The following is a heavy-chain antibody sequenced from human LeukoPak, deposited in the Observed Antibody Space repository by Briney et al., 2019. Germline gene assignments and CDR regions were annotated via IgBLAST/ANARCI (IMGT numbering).Heavy chain of an antibody. D-gene: IGHD3-10*01. CDR3: AKAALWFGELDYYYYYMDV. J-gene: IGHJ6*03. CDR1: GFTFSSYG. CDR2: ISGSGGST. Sequence: GGSLRLSCAASGFTFSSYGMSWVRRAPGKGLEWVSAISGSGGSTYYADSVKGRFTISRDNSKNTLYLQMNSLRAEDTAVYYCAKAALWFGELDYYYYYMDVWGKGTTVTISS. V-gene: IGHV3-23*01.